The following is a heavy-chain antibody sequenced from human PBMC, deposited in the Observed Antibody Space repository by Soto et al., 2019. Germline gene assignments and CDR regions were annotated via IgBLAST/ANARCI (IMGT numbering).Heavy chain of an antibody. CDR2: IYTKERT. CDR1: GGSITNYY. D-gene: IGHD3-16*01. V-gene: IGHV4-4*07. J-gene: IGHJ5*02. CDR3: ARDDYKDGGNNWFDP. Sequence: PSETLSFTCTVSGGSITNYYWSWIRQPAGKGLEWIGRIYTKERTNYNLSFRNRVTMSVDTSKNQFSLKLDAVTAADTAVYYCARDDYKDGGNNWFDPWGQGTLVTVSS.